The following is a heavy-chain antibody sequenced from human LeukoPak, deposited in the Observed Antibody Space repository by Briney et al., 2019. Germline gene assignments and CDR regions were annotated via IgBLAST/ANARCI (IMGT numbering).Heavy chain of an antibody. V-gene: IGHV1-18*01. D-gene: IGHD6-13*01. CDR1: GYTFTSYG. Sequence: ASVKVSCKASGYTFTSYGISWVRQAPGQGLEWMGWISAYNGNTNYAQKLQGRVTMTRDTSTSTVYMELSSLRSEDTAVYYCARDGDGQQAAGTNFDYWGQGTLVTVSS. CDR2: ISAYNGNT. CDR3: ARDGDGQQAAGTNFDY. J-gene: IGHJ4*02.